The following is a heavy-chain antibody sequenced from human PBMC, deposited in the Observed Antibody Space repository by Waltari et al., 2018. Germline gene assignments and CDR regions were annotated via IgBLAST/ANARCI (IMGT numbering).Heavy chain of an antibody. V-gene: IGHV4-34*01. J-gene: IGHJ4*02. D-gene: IGHD4-17*01. Sequence: QVQLQESGPGLVKPSETLSLTCAVYGGSFSGYYWSWIRQPPGKGLEWIGEINHSGSTNYNPSLKSRVTISVDTSKNQFSLKLSSVTAADTAVYYCARGSIENGDRNFAYWGQGTLVTVSS. CDR1: GGSFSGYY. CDR3: ARGSIENGDRNFAY. CDR2: INHSGST.